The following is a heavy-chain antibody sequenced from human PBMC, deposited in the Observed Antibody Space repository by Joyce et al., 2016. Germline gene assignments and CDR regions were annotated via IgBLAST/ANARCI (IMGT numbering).Heavy chain of an antibody. J-gene: IGHJ6*01. V-gene: IGHV3-30*04. D-gene: IGHD3-10*01. CDR1: GFNSSNYA. Sequence: QVLLEESGGGVVQPGRSLRRYCAASGFNSSNYAMHWVRQAPGKWREWVALVSFDGSDKYYADSLRGRLTISRDNSESSLYLHMISLRPEDTAVYYCARDFTLVRGIAYYYYGMDVWGLGTTVTVSS. CDR2: VSFDGSDK. CDR3: ARDFTLVRGIAYYYYGMDV.